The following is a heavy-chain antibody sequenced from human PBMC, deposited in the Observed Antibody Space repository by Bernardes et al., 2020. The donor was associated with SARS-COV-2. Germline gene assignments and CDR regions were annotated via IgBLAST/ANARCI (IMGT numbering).Heavy chain of an antibody. CDR3: VIPINDYSASGRGVYVQH. CDR2: IYPIDSDT. D-gene: IGHD3-10*01. CDR1: GYRFTSYW. J-gene: IGHJ1*01. Sequence: GESLKISCKGSGYRFTSYWIGWVRQRPGKGLEWMGIIYPIDSDTKYSPSFQGQVTISADKSISAAYLQWSSLKASDTALYYCVIPINDYSASGRGVYVQHWGQGTLVTVSS. V-gene: IGHV5-51*01.